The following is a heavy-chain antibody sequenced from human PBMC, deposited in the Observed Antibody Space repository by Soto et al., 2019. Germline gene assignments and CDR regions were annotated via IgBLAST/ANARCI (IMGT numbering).Heavy chain of an antibody. V-gene: IGHV3-23*01. CDR1: GFTFSSCA. CDR2: IIDSGGST. CDR3: AKGRSYYYYYGVGV. J-gene: IGHJ6*02. Sequence: GGSLRLSCAASGFTFSSCAMGWVRQAPGKGLEWVSDIIDSGGSTYYADSVEGRFTISRDNSKSTLYLQMNSLRAEDTALYYCAKGRSYYYYYGVGVWGQGTTVTDSS.